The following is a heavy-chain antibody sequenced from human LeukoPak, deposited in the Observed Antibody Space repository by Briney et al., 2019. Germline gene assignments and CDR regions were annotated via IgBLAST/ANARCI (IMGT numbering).Heavy chain of an antibody. CDR3: ARDLDLYYFDY. CDR2: IYYSVNT. J-gene: IGHJ4*02. CDR1: GGSISSSSYY. V-gene: IGHV4-39*07. Sequence: PSETLSLTSTVSGGSISSSSYYWGWIRQPPGKGLAWIGTIYYSVNTYYNPSLKSRVTISVDTSKNQFSLKLSSVTAADTAVYYCARDLDLYYFDYWGQGTLVTVSS.